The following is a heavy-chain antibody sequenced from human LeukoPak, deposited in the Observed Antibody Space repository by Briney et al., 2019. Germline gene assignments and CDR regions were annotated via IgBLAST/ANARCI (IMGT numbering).Heavy chain of an antibody. CDR3: ARLHRLENRGWLRYKFMDV. CDR2: IYYSGSA. V-gene: IGHV4-59*08. CDR1: GGSISRYY. D-gene: IGHD5-12*01. J-gene: IGHJ6*03. Sequence: SETLSVTCTVSGGSISRYYWCWIRQPPGKGLEWIGYIYYSGSANYNLSLKRRATISVDTSKIQFSMKLSSVAAADTAVYYWARLHRLENRGWLRYKFMDVWVKGTTVSVCS.